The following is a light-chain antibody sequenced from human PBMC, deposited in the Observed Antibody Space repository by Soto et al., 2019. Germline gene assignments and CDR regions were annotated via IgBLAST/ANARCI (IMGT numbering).Light chain of an antibody. CDR3: QQYDSSPRT. CDR2: DAS. Sequence: EIVMTQSPATLSVSPGERATLSCRASQSVSSNLAWYQQKPGQAPRLLIYDASNRATGIPARFSGSGSGTDFTLTISRLEPEDFAVYYCQQYDSSPRTFGQGTKVDI. CDR1: QSVSSN. V-gene: IGKV3D-15*01. J-gene: IGKJ1*01.